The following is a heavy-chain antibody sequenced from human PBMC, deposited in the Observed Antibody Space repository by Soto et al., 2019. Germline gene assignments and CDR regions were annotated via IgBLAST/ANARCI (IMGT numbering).Heavy chain of an antibody. CDR1: GFTFSNYG. J-gene: IGHJ4*02. V-gene: IGHV3-30*18. CDR2: ISYDASDT. Sequence: QVQLVESGGGVVQPGRSLRLSCAASGFTFSNYGMHWVRQAPGKGLEWVAVISYDASDTYYADSVKGRFTISRDNSKNSLFLQMNSLRTDDTAVYYCAKDPGYSNSWPFDYWGQGNLVTVSP. CDR3: AKDPGYSNSWPFDY. D-gene: IGHD6-13*01.